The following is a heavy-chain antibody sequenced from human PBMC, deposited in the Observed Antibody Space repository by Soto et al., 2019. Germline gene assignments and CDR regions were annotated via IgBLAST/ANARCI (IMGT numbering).Heavy chain of an antibody. CDR3: ARGGYCTNGVCHRYYYGMDV. CDR2: IGTAGDT. V-gene: IGHV3-13*01. Sequence: GGSLRLSCASSGFTFSSYDMHWVRQAPGKGLEWVSAIGTAGDTYYPGSVKGRFTISRENAKNSLYLQMNSLRAEDTAVYYCARGGYCTNGVCHRYYYGMDVWGQGTTVTVSS. CDR1: GFTFSSYD. D-gene: IGHD2-8*01. J-gene: IGHJ6*02.